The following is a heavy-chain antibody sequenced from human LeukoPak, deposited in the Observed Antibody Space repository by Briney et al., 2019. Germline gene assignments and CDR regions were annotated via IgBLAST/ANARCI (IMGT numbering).Heavy chain of an antibody. Sequence: SETLSLTCAVSGYSISSGYYWGWIRQPPGKGLEWIGSIYPSGSTYYNPSLKSRVTISVDTSKNQFSLKLTSVTAADTAVYYRARLNRGSYLDDYWGQGTLVTVSS. D-gene: IGHD1-26*01. V-gene: IGHV4-38-2*01. CDR3: ARLNRGSYLDDY. CDR1: GYSISSGYY. J-gene: IGHJ4*02. CDR2: IYPSGST.